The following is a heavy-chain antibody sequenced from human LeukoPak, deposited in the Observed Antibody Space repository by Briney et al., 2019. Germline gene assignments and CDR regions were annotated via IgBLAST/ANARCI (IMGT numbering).Heavy chain of an antibody. D-gene: IGHD5-24*01. J-gene: IGHJ4*02. CDR1: GYTLTDYY. V-gene: IGHV1-2*02. CDR2: INPNSGGT. CDR3: ARIGYNHYFDY. Sequence: ASVKVSCKASGYTLTDYYLHWVRQAPGQGLEWTGWINPNSGGTNYAQTFQGRVTMTRDTSITTAYLELSRLRSDDTAVYYCARIGYNHYFDYWGQGTLVTVSS.